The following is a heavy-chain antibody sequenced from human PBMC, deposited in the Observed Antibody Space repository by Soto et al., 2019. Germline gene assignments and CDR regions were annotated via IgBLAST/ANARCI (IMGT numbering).Heavy chain of an antibody. CDR2: IYYSGYT. CDR1: CGSISSSSYY. V-gene: IGHV4-39*01. J-gene: IGHJ6*02. Sequence: ASETLSLTCTVSCGSISSSSYYWGCIRQPPGKGLEWIGSIYYSGYTYYNPSLKSRVTISVDTSKNQFSLKLSSVTAADTAVYYCARHNGPLYVGYYYDMDVWGQGTTVTVSS. D-gene: IGHD3-16*01. CDR3: ARHNGPLYVGYYYDMDV.